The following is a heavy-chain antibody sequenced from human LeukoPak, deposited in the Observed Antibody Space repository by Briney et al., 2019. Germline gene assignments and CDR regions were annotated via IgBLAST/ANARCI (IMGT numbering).Heavy chain of an antibody. D-gene: IGHD5-24*01. CDR2: IYPGGSDA. CDR1: GYTFTNYW. Sequence: GESLKISCKGSGYTFTNYWIGWVRQMPGKGLEWMGIIYPGGSDATYSPSFQGHVIISADKSISTAYLQWSSLKASDTAMYYCARTRVERGYDAFDIWGQGTMVTVSS. V-gene: IGHV5-51*01. CDR3: ARTRVERGYDAFDI. J-gene: IGHJ3*02.